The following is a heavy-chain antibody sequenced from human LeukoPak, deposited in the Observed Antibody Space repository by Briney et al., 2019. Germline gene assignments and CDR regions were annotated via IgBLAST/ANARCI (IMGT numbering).Heavy chain of an antibody. CDR3: AREEVKSFDN. Sequence: GGSLRLSCAASGFIFSNYGMHWVRQAPGKGLEWITLISSDGSGDFYADSVKGRFTISRDNAKNSLYLQMNNLRVEDTAVYYCAREEVKSFDNWGQGTLVTVSS. CDR2: ISSDGSGD. J-gene: IGHJ4*02. V-gene: IGHV3-30*03. CDR1: GFIFSNYG.